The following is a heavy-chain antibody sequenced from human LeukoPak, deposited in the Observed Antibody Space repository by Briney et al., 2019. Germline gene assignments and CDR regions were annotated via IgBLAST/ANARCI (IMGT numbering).Heavy chain of an antibody. CDR2: ISYDGSKK. V-gene: IGHV3-30*04. D-gene: IGHD4-23*01. CDR3: ARAPTTVVTEPFDY. CDR1: GFTFSSYA. Sequence: PGGSLRLSCAASGFTFSSYAMHWVRQAPGKGLEWVAVISYDGSKKYYADSVKGRFTISRDNSKNTLYLQMNSLRAEDTAVYYCARAPTTVVTEPFDYWGQGTLVTVSS. J-gene: IGHJ4*02.